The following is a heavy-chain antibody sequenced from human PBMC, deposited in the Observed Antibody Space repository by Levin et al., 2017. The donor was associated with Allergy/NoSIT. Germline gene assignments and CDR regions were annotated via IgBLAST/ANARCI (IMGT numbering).Heavy chain of an antibody. Sequence: GGSLRLSCAASGFTFSNAWMSWVRQAPGKGLEWVGRIKSKTDGGTTDYAAPVKGRFTISRDDSKNTLYLQMNSLKTEDTAVYYCTTDEIWFGELLFMDFDYWGQGTLVTVSS. V-gene: IGHV3-15*01. CDR3: TTDEIWFGELLFMDFDY. D-gene: IGHD3-10*01. CDR2: IKSKTDGGTT. CDR1: GFTFSNAW. J-gene: IGHJ4*02.